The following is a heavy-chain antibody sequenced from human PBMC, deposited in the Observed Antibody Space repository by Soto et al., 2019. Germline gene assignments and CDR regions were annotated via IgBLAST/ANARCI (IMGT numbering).Heavy chain of an antibody. D-gene: IGHD6-19*01. V-gene: IGHV3-33*01. CDR3: ARDLDSSGWHPPGAFDI. CDR1: GFTFSSYG. CDR2: IWYDGSNK. Sequence: QVQLVESGGGVVQPGRSLRLSCAASGFTFSSYGMHWVRQAPGKGLEWVAVIWYDGSNKYYADSVKGRFTISRDNSKNTLYLQMNSLRAEDTAVYYCARDLDSSGWHPPGAFDIWGQGTMVTVSS. J-gene: IGHJ3*02.